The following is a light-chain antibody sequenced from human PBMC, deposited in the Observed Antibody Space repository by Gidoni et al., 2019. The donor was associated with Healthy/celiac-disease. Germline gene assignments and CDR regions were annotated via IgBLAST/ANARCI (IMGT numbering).Light chain of an antibody. Sequence: IQMTQSPSSLSASVGDRVTITCRASQSISSYLNGYQQKPGKAPKLLIYAASSLQSGVPSRISGSGSGTDFTLTISSLQPEDFATYYCQQSYSTPTFGGGTKVEIK. CDR3: QQSYSTPT. CDR1: QSISSY. J-gene: IGKJ4*01. V-gene: IGKV1-39*01. CDR2: AAS.